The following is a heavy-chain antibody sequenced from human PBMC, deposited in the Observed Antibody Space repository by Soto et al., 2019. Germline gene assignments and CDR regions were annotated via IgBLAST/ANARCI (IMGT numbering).Heavy chain of an antibody. CDR3: ARDMVNGNSCSDY. CDR1: GGSNASRNYY. Sequence: PAETLSLTCSVSGGSNASRNYYWGWVFQPPGKGLERIGSIYSDGSTYYNPSLKSRVTISVDTSKNQFSLKLSFATAADTAVYYCARDMVNGNSCSDYWGQGTIVPISS. D-gene: IGHD5-18*01. CDR2: IYSDGST. V-gene: IGHV4-39*02. J-gene: IGHJ4*02.